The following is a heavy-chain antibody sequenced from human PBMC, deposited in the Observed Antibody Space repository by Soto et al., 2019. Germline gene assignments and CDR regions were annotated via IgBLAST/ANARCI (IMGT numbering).Heavy chain of an antibody. CDR3: APGEGDYGDYFSDAFDI. CDR1: GYTLTELS. Sequence: ASVKVSCKVSGYTLTELSMHWVRQAPGKGLEWMGGFDPEDGETIYAQKFQGRVTMTEDTSTDTAYMELSSLRSEDTAVYYCAPGEGDYGDYFSDAFDIWGQGTMVTVSS. J-gene: IGHJ3*02. V-gene: IGHV1-24*01. D-gene: IGHD4-17*01. CDR2: FDPEDGET.